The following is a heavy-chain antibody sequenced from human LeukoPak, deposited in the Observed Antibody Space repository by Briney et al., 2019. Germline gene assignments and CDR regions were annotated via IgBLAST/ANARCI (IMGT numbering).Heavy chain of an antibody. CDR1: GGSISSGGYS. Sequence: SQTLSLTCAVSGGSISSGGYSWSWIRQPPGKGLEWIGYIYHSGSTYYNPSLKRRVTISVDRSKNQFSLKLSSVTAADTAVYYCARIAAAVTIDYWGQGTLVTVSS. J-gene: IGHJ4*02. V-gene: IGHV4-30-2*01. CDR3: ARIAAAVTIDY. CDR2: IYHSGST. D-gene: IGHD6-13*01.